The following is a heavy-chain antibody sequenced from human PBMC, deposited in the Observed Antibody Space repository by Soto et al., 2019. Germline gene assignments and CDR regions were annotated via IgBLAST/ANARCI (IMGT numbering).Heavy chain of an antibody. D-gene: IGHD6-6*01. Sequence: SETLSLTCAVYGGSFSCYYWSWIRQPPGKGLEWIGEINHSGSTNYNPSLKSRVTISVDTSKNQFSLKLSSVTATDTAVYYCARGNWIAARWFDPWGQGTLVTVS. CDR1: GGSFSCYY. J-gene: IGHJ5*02. CDR3: ARGNWIAARWFDP. CDR2: INHSGST. V-gene: IGHV4-34*01.